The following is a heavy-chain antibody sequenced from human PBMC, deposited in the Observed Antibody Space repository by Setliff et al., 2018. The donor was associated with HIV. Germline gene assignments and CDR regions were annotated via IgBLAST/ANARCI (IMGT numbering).Heavy chain of an antibody. CDR3: AGSWSRVPYYGMDV. V-gene: IGHV1-8*01. D-gene: IGHD6-13*01. CDR2: MNPNSGNT. Sequence: GASVKVSCKTSGYTFTSYDINWVRQAPGQGLEWMGWMNPNSGNTGYAQKFQGRVTMTRNTSISTAYMELSSLRSEDSAVYYCAGSWSRVPYYGMDVWGQGTTVTVSS. CDR1: GYTFTSYD. J-gene: IGHJ6*02.